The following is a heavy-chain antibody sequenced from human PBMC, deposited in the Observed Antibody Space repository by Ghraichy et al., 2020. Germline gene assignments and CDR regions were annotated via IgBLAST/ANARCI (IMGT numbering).Heavy chain of an antibody. CDR3: AKDPSFRVAVAGADY. V-gene: IGHV3-23*01. CDR1: GFTFSNYA. D-gene: IGHD6-19*01. J-gene: IGHJ4*02. CDR2: IDTSGGTT. Sequence: GGSLRLSCAASGFTFSNYAMNWVRQAPGKGLVWVSSIDTSGGTTHYADSVKGRFTITRDNSKNTLYLQMNSLRADDTAEYYCAKDPSFRVAVAGADYWGQGTPVTVSS.